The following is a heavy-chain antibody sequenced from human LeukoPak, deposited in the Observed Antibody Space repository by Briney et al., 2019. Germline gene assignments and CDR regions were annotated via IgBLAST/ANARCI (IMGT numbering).Heavy chain of an antibody. J-gene: IGHJ4*02. Sequence: GGSLRLSCAASGFTFSDYYMSWVRQAPGKGLEWVSYISSTSTYTNYADSVKGRFTISRDNAKNSLYLQMSSLRAEDTAVYYCASPLSGAATREGLCWGQGTLVTVSS. D-gene: IGHD2-15*01. CDR3: ASPLSGAATREGLC. V-gene: IGHV3-11*06. CDR1: GFTFSDYY. CDR2: ISSTSTYT.